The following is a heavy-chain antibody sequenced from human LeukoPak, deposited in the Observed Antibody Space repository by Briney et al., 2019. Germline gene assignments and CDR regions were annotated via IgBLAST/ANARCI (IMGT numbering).Heavy chain of an antibody. CDR2: INSDGSST. CDR1: GFTFSSYW. J-gene: IGHJ5*02. V-gene: IGHV3-74*01. D-gene: IGHD2-21*02. CDR3: ARGIVVVTAISTRRRGSWFDP. Sequence: PGGSLRLSCAASGFTFSSYWMHWVRQAPGKGLVWVSRINSDGSSTSYADSVKGRFTISRDNAKNTLYLQMNSLRAEDTAVYYCARGIVVVTAISTRRRGSWFDPWGQGTLVTVSS.